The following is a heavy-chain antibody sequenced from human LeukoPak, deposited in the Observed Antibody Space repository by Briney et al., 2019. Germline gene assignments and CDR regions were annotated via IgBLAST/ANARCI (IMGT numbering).Heavy chain of an antibody. Sequence: GGSLRLSCAASGFTFSSYWMSWVRQAPGKGLEWVALISYDGSNKYYADSVKGRFTISRDNSKNTLYVQMNSLRPDDTAVYYCAKDSGLVGTTEYWGQGTLVTVSS. V-gene: IGHV3-30*18. CDR2: ISYDGSNK. CDR3: AKDSGLVGTTEY. D-gene: IGHD1-26*01. J-gene: IGHJ4*02. CDR1: GFTFSSYW.